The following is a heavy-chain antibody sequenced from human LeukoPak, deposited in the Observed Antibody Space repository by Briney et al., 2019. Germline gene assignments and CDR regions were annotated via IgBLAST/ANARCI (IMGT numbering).Heavy chain of an antibody. CDR3: ARDFQFHGMATIGNYFDY. J-gene: IGHJ4*02. CDR2: ISSSSSTI. CDR1: GFTFSSYS. V-gene: IGHV3-48*02. Sequence: GRSLRLSCAASGFTFSSYSMNWVRQAPGKGLEWVSYISSSSSTIYYADSVKGRFTISRDNAKNSLYLQMNSLRDEDTAVYYCARDFQFHGMATIGNYFDYWGQGTLVTVSS. D-gene: IGHD5-24*01.